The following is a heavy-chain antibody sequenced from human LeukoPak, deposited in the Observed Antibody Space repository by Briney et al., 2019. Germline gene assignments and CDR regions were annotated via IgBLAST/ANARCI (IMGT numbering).Heavy chain of an antibody. CDR1: GGYISSYY. J-gene: IGHJ4*02. V-gene: IGHV4-59*08. D-gene: IGHD3-10*01. CDR2: IYYSGST. Sequence: SETLSLTCTVSGGYISSYYRSWIRQPPGKGLEWIGHIYYSGSTYYNPSLKSRVTISVDTSKNQFSLKLSSVTAADTAVYYCARGKSIWFGELSHLFDYWGQGTLVTVSS. CDR3: ARGKSIWFGELSHLFDY.